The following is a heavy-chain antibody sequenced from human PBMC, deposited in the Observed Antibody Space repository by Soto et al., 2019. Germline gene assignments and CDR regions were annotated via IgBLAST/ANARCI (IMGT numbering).Heavy chain of an antibody. V-gene: IGHV3-30*03. J-gene: IGHJ4*02. CDR2: ISHDGNNK. D-gene: IGHD2-21*02. CDR3: ARDPAYCGGDCYYFDY. CDR1: GFTFSGYG. Sequence: QVQLVESGGGVVQPGRSLRLSCAASGFTFSGYGIHWVRQAPGKGLEWVAVISHDGNNKYYADSVKGRFTISRDNSKNTLYLQMNSLRAEDTAVYYCARDPAYCGGDCYYFDYWCQGTLVTVSS.